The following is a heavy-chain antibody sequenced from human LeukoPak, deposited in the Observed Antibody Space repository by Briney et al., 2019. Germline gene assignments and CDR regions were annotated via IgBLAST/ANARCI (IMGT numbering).Heavy chain of an antibody. CDR2: INPSDGST. Sequence: ASVKVSCKVSGYTFTSYYIHWVRQAPGQGLEWMGTINPSDGSTVYAQKFQGRVTMTTDTSTSTAYMELRSLRSDDTTVYYCARCRGDSSGYSDYWGQGTLVTVSS. CDR3: ARCRGDSSGYSDY. D-gene: IGHD3-22*01. CDR1: GYTFTSYY. J-gene: IGHJ4*02. V-gene: IGHV1-46*01.